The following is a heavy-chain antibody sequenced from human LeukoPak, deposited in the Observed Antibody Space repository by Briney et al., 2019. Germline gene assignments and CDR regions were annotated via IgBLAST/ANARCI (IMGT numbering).Heavy chain of an antibody. CDR2: INHSGST. V-gene: IGHV4-34*01. D-gene: IGHD6-6*01. CDR1: GGSFSGYY. CDR3: ARVGDIAARPFDY. Sequence: SETLSLTCAVYGGSFSGYYWSWIRQPPGKGLEWIGEINHSGSTNYNPSLRSRVTISVDTSKNQFSLKLSSVTAADTAVYYCARVGDIAARPFDYWGQGTLVTVSS. J-gene: IGHJ4*02.